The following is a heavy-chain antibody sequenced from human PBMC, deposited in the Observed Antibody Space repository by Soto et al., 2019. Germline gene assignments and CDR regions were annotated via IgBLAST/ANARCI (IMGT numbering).Heavy chain of an antibody. CDR2: IYYSGST. V-gene: IGHV4-59*01. CDR3: ARGRYCSSTSCPGGHYYYYMDV. CDR1: GGSISSYY. Sequence: SETLSLTCTVSGGSISSYYWGWIRQPPGKGLEWIGYIYYSGSTNYNPSLKSRVTISVDTSKNQFSLKLSSVTAADTAVYYCARGRYCSSTSCPGGHYYYYMDVWGKGTTVTVSS. D-gene: IGHD2-2*01. J-gene: IGHJ6*03.